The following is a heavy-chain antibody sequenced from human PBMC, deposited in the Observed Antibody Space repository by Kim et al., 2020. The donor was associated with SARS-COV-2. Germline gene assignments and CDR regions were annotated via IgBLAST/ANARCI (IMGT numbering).Heavy chain of an antibody. J-gene: IGHJ3*02. CDR3: AKDQQQQLLGAFDI. D-gene: IGHD6-13*01. V-gene: IGHV3-33*06. CDR1: GFTFSSYA. Sequence: GGSLRLSFAASGFTFSSYAMHWVRQAPGKGLEWVAVIWYDGSNKYYADSVKGRFTISRDNSKNTLYLQMNSLRAEDTAVYYCAKDQQQQLLGAFDIWGQGTMVTVSS. CDR2: IWYDGSNK.